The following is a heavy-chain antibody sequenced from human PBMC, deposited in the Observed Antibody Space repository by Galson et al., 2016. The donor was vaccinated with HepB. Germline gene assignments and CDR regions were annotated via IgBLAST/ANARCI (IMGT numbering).Heavy chain of an antibody. CDR2: LNPSGGST. V-gene: IGHV1-46*01. J-gene: IGHJ4*02. CDR1: GYTFTSYY. CDR3: ARGSSGHVEIDY. Sequence: SVKVSCKASGYTFTSYYMHWVRQAPGQGLEWMGILNPSGGSTTYAQKFQGRVTMTRDTSTSTVYMELSSLRSEDTVVYYCARGSSGHVEIDYWGQGTLVTVSS. D-gene: IGHD6-19*01.